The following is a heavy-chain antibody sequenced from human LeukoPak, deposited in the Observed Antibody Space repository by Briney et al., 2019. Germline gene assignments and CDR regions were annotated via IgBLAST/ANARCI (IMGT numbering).Heavy chain of an antibody. CDR2: ISYDGSNK. CDR3: AKEGGDTGLDAFDI. V-gene: IGHV3-30*18. D-gene: IGHD2-21*02. J-gene: IGHJ3*02. Sequence: GGSLRLSCAASGFTLSTYGMHWVCQAPGKGLEWVAVISYDGSNKYYADSVKGRFTISRDNSKNTLYLQMNSPRAEDTAVYYCAKEGGDTGLDAFDIWGQGTMVTVSS. CDR1: GFTLSTYG.